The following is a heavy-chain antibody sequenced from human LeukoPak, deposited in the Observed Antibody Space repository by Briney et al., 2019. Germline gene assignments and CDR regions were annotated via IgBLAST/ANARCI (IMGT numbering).Heavy chain of an antibody. D-gene: IGHD3-16*01. V-gene: IGHV3-7*01. CDR3: ARDGIEVYYDYVWGSLFDY. CDR1: GLTFSSYW. Sequence: GGSLRLSCAASGLTFSSYWMSWVRQAPGKGLEWVANIKQDGSEKYYVDSVKGRFTISRDNAKNSLYLQMNSLRAEDTAVYYCARDGIEVYYDYVWGSLFDYWGQGTLVTVSS. J-gene: IGHJ4*02. CDR2: IKQDGSEK.